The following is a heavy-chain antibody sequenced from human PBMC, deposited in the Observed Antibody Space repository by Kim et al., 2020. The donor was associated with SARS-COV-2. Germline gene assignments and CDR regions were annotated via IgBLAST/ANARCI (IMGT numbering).Heavy chain of an antibody. CDR2: VSHDGTQR. Sequence: GGSLRLSCTASGFTFSSYDIHWVRQAPGKGLEWVALVSHDGTQRYHADSVKGRFTISRDNSKKTLYLQMNSLRHEDTAVYYCARVGPMIVGIVLNYYAMAVWGHETTVTVSS. CDR1: GFTFSSYD. D-gene: IGHD3-3*01. J-gene: IGHJ6*02. V-gene: IGHV3-30*03. CDR3: ARVGPMIVGIVLNYYAMAV.